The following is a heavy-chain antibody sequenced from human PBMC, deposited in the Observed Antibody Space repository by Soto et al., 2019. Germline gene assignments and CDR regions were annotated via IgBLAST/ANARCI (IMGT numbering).Heavy chain of an antibody. J-gene: IGHJ4*02. CDR1: GLPIISNG. Sequence: GPVKVSLKGSGLPIISNGITWGLQAPGQGPEWMGWIYPYDGTTDYAQRFQGRVAMTRDTSTGTVFMELRRLRSDDTAVYYCTREVDLGGVIANDYWGQGTLVTVSS. V-gene: IGHV1-18*04. CDR2: IYPYDGTT. CDR3: TREVDLGGVIANDY. D-gene: IGHD3-16*02.